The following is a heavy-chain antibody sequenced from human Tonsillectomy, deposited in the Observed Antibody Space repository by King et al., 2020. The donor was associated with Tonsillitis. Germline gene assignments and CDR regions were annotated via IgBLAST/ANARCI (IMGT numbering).Heavy chain of an antibody. CDR1: GFTFRSYG. CDR3: AKVGSQGYCTTSSCYGYYFDS. CDR2: IWYDGSDQ. D-gene: IGHD2-8*01. V-gene: IGHV3-30*02. Sequence: VQLVESGGGVVQPGGSLRLSCAASGFTFRSYGMHWVRQAPGKGLEWVAFIWYDGSDQYYLDSVKGRFTISRDNPKNTLYLQMNSLRDEDTAVYYCAKVGSQGYCTTSSCYGYYFDSWGQGTLVTVSS. J-gene: IGHJ4*02.